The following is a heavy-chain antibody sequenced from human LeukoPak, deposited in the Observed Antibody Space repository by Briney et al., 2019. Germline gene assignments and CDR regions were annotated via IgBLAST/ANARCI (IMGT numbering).Heavy chain of an antibody. CDR2: IYYSGNT. D-gene: IGHD1-7*01. Sequence: SETLSLTCTVSDGSIGSYYWSWIRQPPGKGLEWIGYIYYSGNTKYNPSLKSRVTISVDTSKNQFSLKLSSVTAADTAVYYCAREGTYWGQGTLVTVSS. V-gene: IGHV4-59*12. CDR1: DGSIGSYY. J-gene: IGHJ4*02. CDR3: AREGTY.